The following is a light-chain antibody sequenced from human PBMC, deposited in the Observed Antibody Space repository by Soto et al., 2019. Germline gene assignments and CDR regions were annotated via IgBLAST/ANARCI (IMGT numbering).Light chain of an antibody. CDR3: QQYGSSLLIT. CDR2: GAS. CDR1: QSVSSSY. Sequence: EIVLTQSPGTLSLSPGERATLSCRASQSVSSSYLAWYQQKPGQAPRLLIYGASSRATGIPDRSSGSGSGTDFTLTISRLEPEDFAVYYCQQYGSSLLITFGPGTKVDIK. J-gene: IGKJ3*01. V-gene: IGKV3-20*01.